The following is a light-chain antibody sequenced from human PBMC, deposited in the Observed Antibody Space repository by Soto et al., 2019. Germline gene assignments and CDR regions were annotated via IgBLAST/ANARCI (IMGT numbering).Light chain of an antibody. Sequence: QSVLTQPPSASGTPGQRVTISCSGSSSNIGSNSVNWYQQLPGTATKLLIYTNNQLPSGVPDRFSGSKSGTSASLAISGLLSEDESDYYCAAWDDSLNGSWVFGGGTKLTVL. CDR3: AAWDDSLNGSWV. V-gene: IGLV1-44*01. CDR1: SSNIGSNS. J-gene: IGLJ3*02. CDR2: TNN.